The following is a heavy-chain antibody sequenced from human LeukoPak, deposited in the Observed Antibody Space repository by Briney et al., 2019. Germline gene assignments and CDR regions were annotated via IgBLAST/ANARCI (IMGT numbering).Heavy chain of an antibody. CDR3: ARGPTYSYGYGDY. CDR1: GDSINSDGYY. J-gene: IGHJ4*02. CDR2: IYYSGST. V-gene: IGHV4-31*03. Sequence: SETLSLTCTVSGDSINSDGYYWSWIRQHPGKGLEWIGYIYYSGSTYYNPSLKSRVTISVDTSKNQFSLKLSSVTAADTAVYYCARGPTYSYGYGDYWGQGTLVTVSS. D-gene: IGHD5-18*01.